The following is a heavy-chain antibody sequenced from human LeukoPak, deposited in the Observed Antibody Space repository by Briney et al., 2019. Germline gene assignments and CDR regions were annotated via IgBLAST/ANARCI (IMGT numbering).Heavy chain of an antibody. Sequence: SVKVSCKASGGTFSSYAISWVRQAPGQGLEWMGGIIPIFGTANYAQKFQGRVTITADESTSTAYMELSSLRSEDTAVYYCRGYCSSTSCYTPRAIDYWGQGTLVSVSS. J-gene: IGHJ4*02. D-gene: IGHD2-2*02. CDR2: IIPIFGTA. CDR1: GGTFSSYA. V-gene: IGHV1-69*01. CDR3: RGYCSSTSCYTPRAIDY.